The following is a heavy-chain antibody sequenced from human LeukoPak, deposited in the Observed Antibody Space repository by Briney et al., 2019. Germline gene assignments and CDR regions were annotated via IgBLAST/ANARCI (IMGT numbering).Heavy chain of an antibody. V-gene: IGHV3-48*01. CDR1: GFTFSSYS. D-gene: IGHD3-3*01. CDR2: ISSTGSTI. CDR3: ARAPPYYDFWSGPPVCYMDV. J-gene: IGHJ6*03. Sequence: QPGGSLRLSCAASGFTFSSYSMNWVRQAPGKGQEWISYISSTGSTIYYADSVKGRFTISRDNAKNSLYLQMNSPRAEDTAVYYCARAPPYYDFWSGPPVCYMDVWGKGTTVTVSS.